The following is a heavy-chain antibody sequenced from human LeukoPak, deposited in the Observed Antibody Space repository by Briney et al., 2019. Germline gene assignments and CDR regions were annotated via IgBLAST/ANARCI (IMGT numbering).Heavy chain of an antibody. Sequence: GGSLRLSCAASGVTFSSYGMHLVRQAPGKGLEGVAVISYDGSNKYYADSVKGRFTISRDNSKNTLYLQMNSLRAEDTAVYYCARDRLYYGSGSHDAFDIWGQGTMVTVSS. CDR3: ARDRLYYGSGSHDAFDI. D-gene: IGHD3-10*01. J-gene: IGHJ3*02. V-gene: IGHV3-30*03. CDR2: ISYDGSNK. CDR1: GVTFSSYG.